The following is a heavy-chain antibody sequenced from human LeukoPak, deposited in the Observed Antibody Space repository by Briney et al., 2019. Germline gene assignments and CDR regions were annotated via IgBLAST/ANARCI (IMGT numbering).Heavy chain of an antibody. J-gene: IGHJ3*01. Sequence: KPSETLSLTCTVSGGSLSGHYWSWIRQPPGKRLEWIGYVSYTGRTKYNPSLQSRVTISIDTSKSQSSLKLTSVTSADTAVYSCARLLDNDISGDPDTFDVWGQGTTVIVSS. CDR3: ARLLDNDISGDPDTFDV. CDR1: GGSLSGHY. CDR2: VSYTGRT. D-gene: IGHD3-22*01. V-gene: IGHV4-59*11.